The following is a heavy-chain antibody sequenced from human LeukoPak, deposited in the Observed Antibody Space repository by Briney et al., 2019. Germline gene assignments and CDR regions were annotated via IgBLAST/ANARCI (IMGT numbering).Heavy chain of an antibody. J-gene: IGHJ3*02. D-gene: IGHD3-10*01. CDR3: ARGWFGEKHAFDI. V-gene: IGHV4-59*02. CDR1: GFAVSSYY. CDR2: IYYSGST. Sequence: NAGGSLRLSCAASGFAVSSYYWSWIRQPPGKGLEWIGYIYYSGSTNYNPSLKSRVTISVDTSKNQFSLKLSSATAADTAVYYCARGWFGEKHAFDIWGQGTMVTVSS.